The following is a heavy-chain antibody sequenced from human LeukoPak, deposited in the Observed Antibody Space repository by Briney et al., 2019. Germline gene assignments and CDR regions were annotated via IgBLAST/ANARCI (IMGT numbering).Heavy chain of an antibody. Sequence: GGSLRLSCAASGFTFSDYYMSWIRQAPGKGLEWVSYISSGSTIYYADSVKGRFTISRDNAKNSLYLQMNSLRAEDTAVYYCARAHIVVVPAANLQQDWGQGTLVTVSP. J-gene: IGHJ4*02. CDR1: GFTFSDYY. CDR2: ISSGSTI. CDR3: ARAHIVVVPAANLQQD. D-gene: IGHD2-2*01. V-gene: IGHV3-11*04.